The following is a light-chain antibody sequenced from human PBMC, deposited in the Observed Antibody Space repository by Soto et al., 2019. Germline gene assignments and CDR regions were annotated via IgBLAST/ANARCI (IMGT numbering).Light chain of an antibody. CDR1: SRDVGSYNL. V-gene: IGLV2-23*01. CDR3: CSYAGSSAWV. J-gene: IGLJ3*02. Sequence: QSVLTQPASVSGSPGQSIPISCTGTSRDVGSYNLVSWYQQHPGKAPKLRSYEGTKRTSGVSNRFSGSKSDNTASLTISGLQAEDEADYYCCSYAGSSAWVFGGGTKLTVL. CDR2: EGT.